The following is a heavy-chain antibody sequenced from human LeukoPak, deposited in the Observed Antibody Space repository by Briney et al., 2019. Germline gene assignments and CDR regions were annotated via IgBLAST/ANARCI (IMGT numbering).Heavy chain of an antibody. J-gene: IGHJ4*02. CDR1: GFTFSNAW. CDR2: IKSKTDGGTT. V-gene: IGHV3-15*01. CDR3: TTYDSYCSSTSCYWVDY. D-gene: IGHD2-2*01. Sequence: TPGGSLRLSCAASGFTFSNAWMSWVRQAPGKGLEWDGRIKSKTDGGTTDYAAPVKGRFTISRDDSKNTLYLQMNSLKTEDTAVYYCTTYDSYCSSTSCYWVDYWGQGTLVTVSS.